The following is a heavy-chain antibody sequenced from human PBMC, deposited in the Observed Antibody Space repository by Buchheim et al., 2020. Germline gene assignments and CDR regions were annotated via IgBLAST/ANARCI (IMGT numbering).Heavy chain of an antibody. V-gene: IGHV3-33*01. D-gene: IGHD6-13*01. CDR3: ARDPPALAADPDRAYYYYGMDV. CDR2: IWYDGSNK. CDR1: GFTFSSYG. Sequence: QVQLVESGGGVVQPGRSLRLSCAASGFTFSSYGMHWVRQAPGKGLEWVAVIWYDGSNKYYADSVKGRFTISRDNSKNTLYLQMNSLRAEDTAVYYCARDPPALAADPDRAYYYYGMDVWGQGTT. J-gene: IGHJ6*02.